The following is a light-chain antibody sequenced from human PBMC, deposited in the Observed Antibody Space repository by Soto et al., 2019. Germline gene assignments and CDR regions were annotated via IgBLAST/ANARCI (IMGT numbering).Light chain of an antibody. CDR3: CSYVSSKTYL. CDR1: RLDVGGYNY. J-gene: IGLJ1*01. V-gene: IGLV2-14*03. Sequence: QSALTQPASVSGSPGQSITISCTGTRLDVGGYNYVSWYQQQPGKAPKLIIYEVTNRPSGVSDRFSGSKSDNTASLTISGLKTEDEADYYCCSYVSSKTYLFGTGTKVTVL. CDR2: EVT.